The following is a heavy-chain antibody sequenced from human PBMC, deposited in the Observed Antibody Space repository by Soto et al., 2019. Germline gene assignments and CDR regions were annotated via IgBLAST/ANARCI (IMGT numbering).Heavy chain of an antibody. D-gene: IGHD2-2*01. Sequence: NPSETLSLTCTFSVVSISGGNYFCVWIRQPPWEALDWLGSINYRGTTNYKLSLKGRVSISVDTSKNQFSLRLNSVTAADTAVYYCARRTDAVAFESWGQGTLVNVSS. CDR2: INYRGTT. V-gene: IGHV4-39*01. CDR3: ARRTDAVAFES. CDR1: VVSISGGNYF. J-gene: IGHJ4*02.